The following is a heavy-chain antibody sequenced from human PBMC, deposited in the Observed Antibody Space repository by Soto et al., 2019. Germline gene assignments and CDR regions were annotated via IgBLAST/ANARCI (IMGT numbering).Heavy chain of an antibody. J-gene: IGHJ4*02. D-gene: IGHD4-17*01. V-gene: IGHV3-48*03. CDR2: ISGSGSTV. Sequence: GGSLRLSCTVSEFIFSNYEMTWVRQAPGKGLEWVSYISGSGSTVYYADSVKGRFTISRDNAKNTLYLQMNSLRADDTAFYYCARDLKGSYYGLEYWGQGALVTVSS. CDR1: EFIFSNYE. CDR3: ARDLKGSYYGLEY.